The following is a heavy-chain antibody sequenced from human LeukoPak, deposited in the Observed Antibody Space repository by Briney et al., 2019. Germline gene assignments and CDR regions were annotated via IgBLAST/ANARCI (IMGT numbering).Heavy chain of an antibody. CDR3: ARDSRGVFDY. CDR1: GFTFSSYA. V-gene: IGHV3-53*01. Sequence: GGSLRLSCAASGFTFSSYAMSWVRQAPGKGLEWVSVIYSGGSTYYADSVKGRFTISRDNSKNTLYLQMNSLRAENTAVYYCARDSRGVFDYWGQGTLVTVSS. J-gene: IGHJ4*02. CDR2: IYSGGST. D-gene: IGHD6-19*01.